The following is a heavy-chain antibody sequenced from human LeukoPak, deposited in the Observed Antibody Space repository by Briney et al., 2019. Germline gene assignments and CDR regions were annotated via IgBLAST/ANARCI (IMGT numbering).Heavy chain of an antibody. D-gene: IGHD6-13*01. V-gene: IGHV4-59*01. Sequence: SETLSLTCTVSGGSISSYYWSWIRRSPGKGLEWIGYIYYSGSTKYNPSLKSRVTISVDTSKNQFSLKLSSVTAADTAVYYCARVSLAAAGTTYDYWGQGTLVTVSS. CDR1: GGSISSYY. CDR2: IYYSGST. CDR3: ARVSLAAAGTTYDY. J-gene: IGHJ4*02.